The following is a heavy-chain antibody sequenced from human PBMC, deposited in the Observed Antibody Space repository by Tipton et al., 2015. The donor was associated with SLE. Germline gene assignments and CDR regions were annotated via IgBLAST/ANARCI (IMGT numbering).Heavy chain of an antibody. Sequence: SLRLSSAASGFTLRSYAMHWVRQAPGKGLEWVAVISYDGRNKYYADAVKRRFTISIDNYKNMLYLQMNSLRAGDTAVYYCASELLDAFDIWGQGTMFAVSS. CDR2: ISYDGRNK. D-gene: IGHD2-15*01. CDR3: ASELLDAFDI. V-gene: IGHV3-30*04. J-gene: IGHJ3*02. CDR1: GFTLRSYA.